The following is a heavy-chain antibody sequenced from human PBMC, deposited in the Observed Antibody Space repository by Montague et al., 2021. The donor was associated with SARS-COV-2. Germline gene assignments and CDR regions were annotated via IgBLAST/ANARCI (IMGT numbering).Heavy chain of an antibody. CDR3: ASDSGIEIPDYYYSMDV. CDR2: ISSSGSTI. CDR1: GFTFSSYE. D-gene: IGHD5-24*01. V-gene: IGHV3-48*03. Sequence: SLRLSCAASGFTFSSYEMNWVRRAPGKGLEWVSYISSSGSTICYADSVKGRFTISRDNAKNSLYLQMNSLRAEDTAIYYCASDSGIEIPDYYYSMDVWGQGTTGTVSS. J-gene: IGHJ6*02.